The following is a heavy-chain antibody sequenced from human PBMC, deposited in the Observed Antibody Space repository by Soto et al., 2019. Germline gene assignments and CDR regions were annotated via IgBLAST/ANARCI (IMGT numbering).Heavy chain of an antibody. CDR1: GGSFTSYI. CDR2: IIPIQGTA. V-gene: IGHV1-69*08. Sequence: QVQLVQSGAEVKKPGSSVKVSCEASGGSFTSYIFTWVRQAPGQGLEWMGRIIPIQGTANYALKFQDRVTITADKSTNTAYMELRSLRPEDTALYYCAKSLVFVDPAYMDVWGKGTTVTDSS. D-gene: IGHD2-21*01. J-gene: IGHJ6*03. CDR3: AKSLVFVDPAYMDV.